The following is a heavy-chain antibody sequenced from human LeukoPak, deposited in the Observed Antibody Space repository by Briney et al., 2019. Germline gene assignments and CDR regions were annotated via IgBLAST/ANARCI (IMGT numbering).Heavy chain of an antibody. CDR2: INPSGGST. CDR3: ARDPSTVRGLHYFDY. D-gene: IGHD3-10*01. V-gene: IGHV1-46*01. Sequence: ASVKVSCKASGYTFTGYYMHWVRQAPGQGLEWMGIINPSGGSTSYAQKFQGRVTMTRDTSTSTVYMELSSLRSEDTAVYYCARDPSTVRGLHYFDYWGQGTLVTVSS. CDR1: GYTFTGYY. J-gene: IGHJ4*02.